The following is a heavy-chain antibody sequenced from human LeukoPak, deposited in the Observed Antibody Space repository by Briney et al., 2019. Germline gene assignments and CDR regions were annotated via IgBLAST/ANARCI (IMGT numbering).Heavy chain of an antibody. CDR1: GGSFSGYY. Sequence: SETLSLTCAVYGGSFSGYYWSWIRQPPGKGLEWIGEINHSGSTNYNPSLKSRVTISVDTSKNQFSLKLSSVTAADTAVYYCARGPNLLWFGAKNWFDPWGQGTLVTVSS. V-gene: IGHV4-34*01. CDR2: INHSGST. J-gene: IGHJ5*02. CDR3: ARGPNLLWFGAKNWFDP. D-gene: IGHD3-10*01.